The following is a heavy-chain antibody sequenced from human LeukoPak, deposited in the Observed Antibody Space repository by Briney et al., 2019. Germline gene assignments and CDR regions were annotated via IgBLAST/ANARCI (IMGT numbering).Heavy chain of an antibody. CDR1: GFTFDEYA. CDR2: IHWDGGST. V-gene: IGHV3-43D*03. Sequence: GGSLRLSCAASGFTFDEYAMHWVRQPAGRGLEWVSLIHWDGGSTYYAVSVRGRFTISRDSRKNSLYLQMNRLRAEDTALYYCAKSGSRKDHYFHYMDVWGKGTTVTVSS. CDR3: AKSGSRKDHYFHYMDV. J-gene: IGHJ6*03. D-gene: IGHD3-10*01.